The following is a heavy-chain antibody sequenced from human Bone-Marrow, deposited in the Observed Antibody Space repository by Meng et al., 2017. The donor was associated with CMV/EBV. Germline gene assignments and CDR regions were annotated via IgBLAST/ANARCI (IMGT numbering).Heavy chain of an antibody. Sequence: GESLKISCAASGFTFSSYAMSWVRQAPGKGLEWVSGISGNGVSTYYADPVKGRFTISRDNSKNTLYLRMSSLRPEDTAVYYCAKVWGGYCSGTTCYSSYYYHGMDVWGLGTTVTGYS. J-gene: IGHJ6*01. CDR2: ISGNGVST. V-gene: IGHV3-23*01. CDR1: GFTFSSYA. CDR3: AKVWGGYCSGTTCYSSYYYHGMDV. D-gene: IGHD2-2*02.